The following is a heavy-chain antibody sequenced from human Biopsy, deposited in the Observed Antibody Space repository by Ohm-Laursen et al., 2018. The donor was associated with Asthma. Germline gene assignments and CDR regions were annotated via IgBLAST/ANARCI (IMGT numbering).Heavy chain of an antibody. CDR1: GTHFGSYN. Sequence: SLRLSCTASGTHFGSYNMHWARQAPGKGLDLLAVITFDGSTQHYVDSVKGRFTISRDNSKNMLFLQMNSLRAKDAAVYYCSRDTLSYYFDIWGQGTQVTVSS. V-gene: IGHV3-30-3*01. CDR3: SRDTLSYYFDI. J-gene: IGHJ4*02. CDR2: ITFDGSTQ. D-gene: IGHD1-26*01.